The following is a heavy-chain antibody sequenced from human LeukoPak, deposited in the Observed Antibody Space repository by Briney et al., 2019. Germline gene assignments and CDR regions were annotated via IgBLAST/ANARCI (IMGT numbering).Heavy chain of an antibody. CDR3: ARSGPAGIRANWFDP. CDR2: ISSSSSYI. D-gene: IGHD6-13*01. V-gene: IGHV3-21*01. CDR1: GFTFSSYS. Sequence: PGGSLRLSCAASGFTFSSYSMNWVRQAPGKGLEWVSSISSSSSYIYYADSVKGRFTISRDNAKNSLYLQMNSLRAEDTAVYYCARSGPAGIRANWFDPWGQGTLATVSS. J-gene: IGHJ5*02.